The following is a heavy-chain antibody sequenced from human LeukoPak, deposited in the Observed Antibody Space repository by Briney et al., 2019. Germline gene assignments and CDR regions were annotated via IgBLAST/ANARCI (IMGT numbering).Heavy chain of an antibody. CDR3: AKDLNYYDSSGSAADY. CDR1: GFTFSSYG. D-gene: IGHD3-22*01. V-gene: IGHV3-30*18. Sequence: GGSLRLSCAASGFTFSSYGMHWVRQAPGKGLEWVAVISYDGSNKYYADSVKGRFTISRDNSKNTLYLQMNSLRAEDAAVYYCAKDLNYYDSSGSAADYWGQGTLVTVSS. CDR2: ISYDGSNK. J-gene: IGHJ4*02.